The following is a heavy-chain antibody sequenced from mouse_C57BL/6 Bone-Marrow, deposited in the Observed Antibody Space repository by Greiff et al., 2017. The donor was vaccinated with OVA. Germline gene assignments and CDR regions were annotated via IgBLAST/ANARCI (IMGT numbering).Heavy chain of an antibody. Sequence: EVKLVESGGGLVKPGGSLKLSCAASGFTFSSYAMSWVRQTPEKRLEWVATISDGGSYTYYPDNVKGRFTISRDNAKNNLYLQMSHLKSDDTAMYYCARSYYGNNWYFDVWGTGTTVTVSS. CDR2: ISDGGSYT. V-gene: IGHV5-4*03. CDR3: ARSYYGNNWYFDV. D-gene: IGHD2-10*01. CDR1: GFTFSSYA. J-gene: IGHJ1*03.